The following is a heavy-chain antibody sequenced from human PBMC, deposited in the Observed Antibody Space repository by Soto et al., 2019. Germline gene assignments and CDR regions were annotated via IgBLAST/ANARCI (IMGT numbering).Heavy chain of an antibody. Sequence: QVQLVQSGAEVKKPESSVKVSCKAPGGTFSTYAISWVRQAPGQGLEWMGGIIPMFGTANYAQRFQVRVTITADESTSTVHRELSSLRSEDTAVYFCASGIQLWLRRINTGYSGWGQGTLVTVSS. CDR2: IIPMFGTA. V-gene: IGHV1-69*12. CDR3: ASGIQLWLRRINTGYSG. CDR1: GGTFSTYA. D-gene: IGHD5-18*01. J-gene: IGHJ4*02.